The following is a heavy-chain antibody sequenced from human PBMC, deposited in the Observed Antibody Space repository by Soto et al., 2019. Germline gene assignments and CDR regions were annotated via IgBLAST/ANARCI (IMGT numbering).Heavy chain of an antibody. CDR3: AKDILTGYYGMDV. Sequence: LRLSCAASGFTFSSYAMSWVRQAPGKGLEWVSAISGSGGSTYYADSVKGRFTISRDNSKNTLYLQMNTLRAEDTAVYYCAKDILTGYYGMDVWGQGTTVTVSS. CDR2: ISGSGGST. D-gene: IGHD3-9*01. V-gene: IGHV3-23*01. J-gene: IGHJ6*02. CDR1: GFTFSSYA.